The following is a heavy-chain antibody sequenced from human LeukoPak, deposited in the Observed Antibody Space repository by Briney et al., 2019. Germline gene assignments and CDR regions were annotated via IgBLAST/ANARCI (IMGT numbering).Heavy chain of an antibody. CDR3: ARDQLAFSGYDTLFDY. D-gene: IGHD5-12*01. Sequence: PGGSLRLSCAASGLTFNSYAFHWVRQAPGKGLEWVAVVSYGGSNKYYADSVKGRFTISRDDSKNTVYLQMDRLRPGDTAVYYCARDQLAFSGYDTLFDYWGQGALVSVSS. V-gene: IGHV3-30*04. J-gene: IGHJ4*02. CDR2: VSYGGSNK. CDR1: GLTFNSYA.